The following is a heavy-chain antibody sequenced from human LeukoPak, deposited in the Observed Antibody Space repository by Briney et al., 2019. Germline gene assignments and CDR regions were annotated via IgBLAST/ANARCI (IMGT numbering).Heavy chain of an antibody. CDR3: ATYRQVLLPFES. CDR2: ISGSHDST. V-gene: IGHV3-23*01. D-gene: IGHD2-8*02. J-gene: IGHJ4*02. Sequence: GGSLRLSCAASGFTFSSYAMSWVRQAPGKGLEWVSAISGSHDSTYYADSVKGRFTISRDNSKNTLYLQMNSLRAEDTAIYYCATYRQVLLPFESWGQGTLVTVSS. CDR1: GFTFSSYA.